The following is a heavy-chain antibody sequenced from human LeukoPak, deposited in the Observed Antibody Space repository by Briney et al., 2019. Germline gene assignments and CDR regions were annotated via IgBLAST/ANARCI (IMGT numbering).Heavy chain of an antibody. V-gene: IGHV4-34*01. CDR3: ARRGYYYYMDV. CDR1: GGSFSGYY. CDR2: INHSGST. J-gene: IGHJ6*03. Sequence: SETLSLTCAAYGGSFSGYYWSWIRQPPGKGLEWIGEINHSGSTNYNPSLKSRVTISVDTSKNQFSLKLSSVTAADTAVYYCARRGYYYYMDVWGKGTTVTISS.